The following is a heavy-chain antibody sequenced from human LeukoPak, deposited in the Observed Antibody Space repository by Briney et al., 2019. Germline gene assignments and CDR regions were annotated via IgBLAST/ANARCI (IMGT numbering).Heavy chain of an antibody. CDR3: AKERAVAGADDAFDI. D-gene: IGHD6-19*01. J-gene: IGHJ3*02. Sequence: GGSLRLSCAASGFTFDEYAMHWVRQAPGKGLEWVSGISYSSGSIGYVDSVKGRFTISRDNSKNTLYLQMNSLRAEDTAVYYCAKERAVAGADDAFDIWGQGTMVTVSS. CDR1: GFTFDEYA. CDR2: ISYSSGSI. V-gene: IGHV3-9*01.